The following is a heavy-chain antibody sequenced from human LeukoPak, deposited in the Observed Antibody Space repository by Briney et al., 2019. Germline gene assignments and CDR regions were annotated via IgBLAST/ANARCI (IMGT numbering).Heavy chain of an antibody. V-gene: IGHV3-7*01. Sequence: GGSLRLSCVASGFTFSSYWMSWVRQTPGKGLEWVAIIKQDGSEKYYVDSVKGRFTISRDNAKNSLYLQMNSLRAEDTAVYYCARDRRDWAIVVVTDWGQGTLVTVSS. J-gene: IGHJ4*02. CDR1: GFTFSSYW. CDR2: IKQDGSEK. D-gene: IGHD2-21*02. CDR3: ARDRRDWAIVVVTD.